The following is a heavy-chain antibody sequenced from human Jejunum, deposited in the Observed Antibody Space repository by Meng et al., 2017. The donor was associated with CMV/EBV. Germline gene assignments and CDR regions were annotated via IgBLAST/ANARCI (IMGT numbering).Heavy chain of an antibody. Sequence: SGVVSGFTVSSGYMTWVRQAPGKGLEWVSAVFRGGGTTYADSVKGRFTVSSDNSKNTVFLQMNSLRTDDTAQYYCVPDIVIVPVSYWGQGTLVTVSS. CDR1: GFTVSSGY. V-gene: IGHV3-66*02. J-gene: IGHJ4*02. D-gene: IGHD2-2*01. CDR3: VPDIVIVPVSY. CDR2: VFRGGGT.